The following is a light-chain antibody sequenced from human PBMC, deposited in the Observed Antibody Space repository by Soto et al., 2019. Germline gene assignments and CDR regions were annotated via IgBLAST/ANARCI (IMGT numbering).Light chain of an antibody. Sequence: DIQMTQSPSTLSSSVGDRVTITCRASQSIRSWLAWYQQKPGKAPKLLIFDASSLESGVPSRFSGSGSGTDFTPTLSSLQPDDFATYYCQQYSSYWAFGQGTKVDIK. V-gene: IGKV1-5*01. J-gene: IGKJ1*01. CDR2: DAS. CDR3: QQYSSYWA. CDR1: QSIRSW.